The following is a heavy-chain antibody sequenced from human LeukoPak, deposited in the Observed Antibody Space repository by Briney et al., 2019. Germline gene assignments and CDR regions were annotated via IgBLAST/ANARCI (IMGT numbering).Heavy chain of an antibody. CDR1: GYTFTSYA. V-gene: IGHV7-4-1*02. CDR3: ARDGSSGYFYYFDY. CDR2: INTNTGNP. J-gene: IGHJ4*02. Sequence: ASVKVSCKASGYTFTSYAMHWVRQAPGRRLEWMGWINTNTGNPTYAQGFTGRFVFSLDTSVSTAYLQISSLKAEDTAVYYCARDGSSGYFYYFDYWGQGTLVTVSS. D-gene: IGHD3-22*01.